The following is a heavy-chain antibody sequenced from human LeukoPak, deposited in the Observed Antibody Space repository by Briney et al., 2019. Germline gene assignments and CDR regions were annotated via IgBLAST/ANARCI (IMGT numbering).Heavy chain of an antibody. Sequence: GASVKVSCKASGYTFTGYYMHWVRQAPGQGLEWMGWISAYNGNTNYAQKLQGRVTMTTDTSTSTAYMELRSLRSDDTAVYYCARDRDSGSYSGDAFDIWGQGTMVTVSS. D-gene: IGHD1-26*01. V-gene: IGHV1-18*04. CDR2: ISAYNGNT. J-gene: IGHJ3*02. CDR3: ARDRDSGSYSGDAFDI. CDR1: GYTFTGYY.